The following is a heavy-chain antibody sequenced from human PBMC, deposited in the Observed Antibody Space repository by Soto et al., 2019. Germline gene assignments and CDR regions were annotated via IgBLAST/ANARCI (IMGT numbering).Heavy chain of an antibody. CDR2: ISGSGGST. V-gene: IGHV3-23*01. J-gene: IGHJ5*02. CDR3: AKEDIGYPAHESTVYRYTWSAP. Sequence: PGGSLRLSCAASGFTFSSYAMSWVRQAPGKGLEWVSAISGSGGSTYYADSVKGRFTISRDNSKNTLYLQMNSLRAEDTAVYYCAKEDIGYPAHESTVYRYTWSAPWGQGTWVTVSS. D-gene: IGHD5-18*01. CDR1: GFTFSSYA.